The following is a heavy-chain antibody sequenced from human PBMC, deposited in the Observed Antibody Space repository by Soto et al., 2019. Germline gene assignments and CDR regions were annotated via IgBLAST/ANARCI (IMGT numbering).Heavy chain of an antibody. Sequence: PGGSLRLSCAASGFTFSGSAMHWGRQASGKGLEWIGRIRSKANNYATAYAASVKGRFTISRDDSKNTAYLQMNSLKTEDTAVYYCAVYLGDTWNYRNYFDYWGQGTLVTVSS. D-gene: IGHD1-7*01. CDR1: GFTFSGSA. V-gene: IGHV3-73*01. CDR2: IRSKANNYAT. CDR3: AVYLGDTWNYRNYFDY. J-gene: IGHJ4*02.